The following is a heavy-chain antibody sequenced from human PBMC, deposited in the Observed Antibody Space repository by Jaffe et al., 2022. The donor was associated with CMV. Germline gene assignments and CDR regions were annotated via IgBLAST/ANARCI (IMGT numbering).Heavy chain of an antibody. D-gene: IGHD1-26*01. CDR1: GGSISSSSYY. V-gene: IGHV4-39*01. CDR3: ARHRDFGSYSWYFDL. J-gene: IGHJ2*01. CDR2: IYYSGST. Sequence: QLQLQESGPGLVKPSETLSLTCTVSGGSISSSSYYWGWIRQPPGKGLEWIGSIYYSGSTYYNPSLKSRVTISVDTSKNQFSLKLSSVTAADTAVYYCARHRDFGSYSWYFDLWGRGTLVTVSS.